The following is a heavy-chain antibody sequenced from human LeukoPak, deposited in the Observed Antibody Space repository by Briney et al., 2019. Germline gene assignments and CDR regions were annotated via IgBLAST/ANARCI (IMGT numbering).Heavy chain of an antibody. V-gene: IGHV3-30*03. Sequence: PGRSLRLSCAASGFTFSSYGMHWVRQAPGKGLEWVAVISYDGSNKYYADSVKGRFTISRDNSKNTLYLQMNSLRAEDTAVYYCARDSTSYDSSGRLDYWGQGTLVTVSS. CDR2: ISYDGSNK. CDR1: GFTFSSYG. CDR3: ARDSTSYDSSGRLDY. J-gene: IGHJ4*02. D-gene: IGHD3-22*01.